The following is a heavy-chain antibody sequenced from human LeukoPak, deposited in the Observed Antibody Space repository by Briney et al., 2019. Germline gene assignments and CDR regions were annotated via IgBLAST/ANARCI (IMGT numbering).Heavy chain of an antibody. Sequence: PGGSLRLSCAASGFTFSSYSMNWVRQAPGKGLEWVSSISSSSSYIYYADSVKGRFTISRGNAKNSLYLQMNSLRAEDTAVYYCARDPVRGVIIDNWFDPWGQGTLVTVSS. CDR3: ARDPVRGVIIDNWFDP. CDR2: ISSSSSYI. J-gene: IGHJ5*02. CDR1: GFTFSSYS. D-gene: IGHD3-10*01. V-gene: IGHV3-21*01.